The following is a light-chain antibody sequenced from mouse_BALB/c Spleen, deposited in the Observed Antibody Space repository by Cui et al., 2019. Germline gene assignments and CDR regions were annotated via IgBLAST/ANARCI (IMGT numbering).Light chain of an antibody. J-gene: IGKJ5*01. CDR1: SSVSY. CDR3: QQWSSNPPTLT. V-gene: IGKV4-68*01. CDR2: LTS. Sequence: QIVLTQSPALMSASPGEKVTMTCSASSSVSYMYWYQQKPRSSPKPWIYLTSNLASGVHARFSGSGSGTSYSLTISSMEAEDAATYYCQQWSSNPPTLTFGAGTKLELK.